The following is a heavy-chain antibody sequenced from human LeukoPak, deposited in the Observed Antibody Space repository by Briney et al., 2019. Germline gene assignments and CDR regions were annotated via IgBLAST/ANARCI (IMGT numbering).Heavy chain of an antibody. D-gene: IGHD6-13*01. CDR2: IYYSGST. CDR1: GGSISSYY. Sequence: PSETLSLTCTVSGGSISSYYWSWIRQPPGKGLEWIGYIYYSGSTNYNPSLKSRVTISVDTSKNQFSLKLSSVTAADTVVYYCARVRYSSSWYGRSLFDYWGQGTLVTVSS. CDR3: ARVRYSSSWYGRSLFDY. V-gene: IGHV4-59*01. J-gene: IGHJ4*02.